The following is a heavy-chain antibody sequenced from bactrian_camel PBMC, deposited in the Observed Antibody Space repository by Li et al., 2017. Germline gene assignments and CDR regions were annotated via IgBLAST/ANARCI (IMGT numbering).Heavy chain of an antibody. CDR1: GYTHSSGC. J-gene: IGHJ4*01. V-gene: IGHV3S67*01. Sequence: VQLVESGGGSVQAGGSLRLSCAASGYTHSSGCMAWFRQAPGKEREGVAGMDSDGRPVHLNAVEGRFAVSRDNAKGTLYLQMNDLKPEDTAMYYCATWPLRMSVAGTPEGPCSVIRGTDGYAHWGQGTQVTV. D-gene: IGHD1*01. CDR3: ATWPLRMSVAGTPEGPCSVIRGTDGYAH. CDR2: MDSDGRP.